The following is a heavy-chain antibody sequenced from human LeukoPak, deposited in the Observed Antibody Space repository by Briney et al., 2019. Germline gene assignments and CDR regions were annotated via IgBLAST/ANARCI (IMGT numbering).Heavy chain of an antibody. Sequence: GGSLRLSCAASGFTFRNYWMAWVRQTPGKGLEWVANIKQDGSEKYFWDSVKGGFTISRDNAKNSVYLQMNSLRVEDTGVYYCTRDTGGIGSYPDYWSQGTLVTVSS. D-gene: IGHD1-26*01. CDR1: GFTFRNYW. V-gene: IGHV3-7*01. CDR2: IKQDGSEK. J-gene: IGHJ4*02. CDR3: TRDTGGIGSYPDY.